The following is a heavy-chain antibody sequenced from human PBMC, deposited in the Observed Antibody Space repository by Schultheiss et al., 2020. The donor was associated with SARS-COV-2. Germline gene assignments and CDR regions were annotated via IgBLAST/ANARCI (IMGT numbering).Heavy chain of an antibody. CDR2: IYYTGST. Sequence: SETLSLTCTVSGGSIINYYWTWIRQPPGKGLEWIGYIYYTGSTNYNPSLKSRVTISVDTSKNQFSLKLSSVTAADTAVYYCARSRFQTYYYDSSGFPTTPAFDYWGQGTLVTVSS. J-gene: IGHJ4*02. CDR1: GGSIINYY. CDR3: ARSRFQTYYYDSSGFPTTPAFDY. D-gene: IGHD3-22*01. V-gene: IGHV4-59*01.